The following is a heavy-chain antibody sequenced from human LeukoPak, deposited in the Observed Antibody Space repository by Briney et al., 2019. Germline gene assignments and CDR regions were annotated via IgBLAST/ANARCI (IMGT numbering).Heavy chain of an antibody. D-gene: IGHD1-1*01. Sequence: GGSLRLSCAASGFSFSLYAMNWVRQAPGKGLEWVSAIGGSGGSTFYADSVRGRFTISRDNSKNTLYLQMNSLRAEDTAVYYCTKDFSQRDLNENWFDPWGQGTLVTVSS. J-gene: IGHJ5*02. CDR2: IGGSGGST. CDR3: TKDFSQRDLNENWFDP. CDR1: GFSFSLYA. V-gene: IGHV3-23*01.